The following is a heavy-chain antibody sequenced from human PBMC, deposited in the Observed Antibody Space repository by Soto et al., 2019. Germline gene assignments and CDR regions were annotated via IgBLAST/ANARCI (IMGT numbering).Heavy chain of an antibody. CDR2: IYYSGST. CDR1: GGSISSGDYY. J-gene: IGHJ4*02. V-gene: IGHV4-30-4*01. D-gene: IGHD3-22*01. CDR3: ARVVNCYDSSGYFVGWGHDY. Sequence: QVQLQESGPGLVKPSQTLSLTCTVSGGSISSGDYYWSWIRQPPGKGLEWIGYIYYSGSTSYNPSLKRRVTISVDTSNNQLSLKLSSVTAADTAVYYCARVVNCYDSSGYFVGWGHDYWGQGTLVTVSS.